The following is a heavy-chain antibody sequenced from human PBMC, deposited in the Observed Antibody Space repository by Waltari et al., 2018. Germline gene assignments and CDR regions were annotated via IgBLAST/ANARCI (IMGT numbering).Heavy chain of an antibody. CDR1: GDSISSRSHY. Sequence: QLQLQESGPGLVKASETLSLTCTVPGDSISSRSHYWGWVRQPPGKGLEWIGNMYYSGSTYYNPSLKSRVTISGDTSKSQFSLKLSSVTAADTSMYYCVRHARTTSGGKHFDHWGQGMLVTVSP. D-gene: IGHD2-15*01. V-gene: IGHV4-39*01. CDR3: VRHARTTSGGKHFDH. J-gene: IGHJ4*02. CDR2: MYYSGST.